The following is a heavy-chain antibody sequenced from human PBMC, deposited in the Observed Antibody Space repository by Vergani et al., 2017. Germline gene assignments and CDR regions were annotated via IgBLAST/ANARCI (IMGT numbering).Heavy chain of an antibody. CDR1: GGSISSYY. CDR2: IYYSGST. D-gene: IGHD3-10*01. J-gene: IGHJ5*02. CDR3: ARDHYDGSGSYYSGNGFDP. V-gene: IGHV4-59*01. Sequence: QLQLQESGPGLVKPSETLSLTCTVSGGSISSYYWSWIRQPPGKGLEWIGYIYYSGSTNYNPSLKSRVTISVDTSKNQFSLKLSSVTAADTAVYYCARDHYDGSGSYYSGNGFDPWGQGTLVTVSS.